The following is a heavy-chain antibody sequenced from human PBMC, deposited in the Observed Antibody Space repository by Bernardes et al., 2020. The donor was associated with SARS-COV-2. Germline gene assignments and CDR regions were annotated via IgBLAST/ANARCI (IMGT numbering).Heavy chain of an antibody. CDR1: GYIFTGYY. Sequence: ASVKVSRKASGYIFTGYYMHWVRQAPGQGLEWMGWINPNSGDTNSAQKFQGRVTMTRDTSISTAYMELNRLRSDDTAVYYCARGGCSSTSCYTTHMDVWGQGTTVTVSS. D-gene: IGHD2-2*02. V-gene: IGHV1-2*02. CDR2: INPNSGDT. J-gene: IGHJ6*02. CDR3: ARGGCSSTSCYTTHMDV.